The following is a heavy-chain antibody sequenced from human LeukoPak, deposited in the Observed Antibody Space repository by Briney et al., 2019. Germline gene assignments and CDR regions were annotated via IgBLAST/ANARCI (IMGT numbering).Heavy chain of an antibody. D-gene: IGHD3-22*01. CDR1: GGSISSGGYS. V-gene: IGHV4-30-2*01. Sequence: SQTLSLTCAVSGGSISSGGYSWSWIRQPPGQGLEWIGYIYHSGSTYYNPSLKSRVTISVDRSKNQFSLKLSSVTAADTAVYYCARNSGYSLNWFDPWGQGTLVTVSS. CDR2: IYHSGST. CDR3: ARNSGYSLNWFDP. J-gene: IGHJ5*02.